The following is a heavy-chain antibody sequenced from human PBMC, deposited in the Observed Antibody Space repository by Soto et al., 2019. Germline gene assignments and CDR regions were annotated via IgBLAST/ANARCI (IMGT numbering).Heavy chain of an antibody. CDR1: GFTFSSYS. J-gene: IGHJ6*02. V-gene: IGHV3-48*02. D-gene: IGHD3-10*01. CDR2: ITSSSRTI. Sequence: GWSLRLSCAASGFTFSSYSMNWVRQAPGKGLEWISYITSSSRTIYYTDSVRGRFTISRDDAKNSLYLQVNSLRDEDTAVYYCARGRGDDYYYALDVWGQGTTVTVSS. CDR3: ARGRGDDYYYALDV.